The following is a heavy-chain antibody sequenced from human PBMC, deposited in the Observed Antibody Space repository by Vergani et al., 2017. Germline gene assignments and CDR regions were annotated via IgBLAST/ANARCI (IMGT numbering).Heavy chain of an antibody. V-gene: IGHV1-69*01. CDR3: ARVEGVVVIMSPRNAFDI. Sequence: QVQLVQSGAEVKKPGSSVKVSCKASGGTFSSYAISWVRQAPGQGLEWMGGIIPIFGTANYAQKFQGRVTITADESTSTASMELSSLRSEDTAVYYCARVEGVVVIMSPRNAFDIWGQGTMVTVSS. CDR2: IIPIFGTA. J-gene: IGHJ3*02. CDR1: GGTFSSYA. D-gene: IGHD3-22*01.